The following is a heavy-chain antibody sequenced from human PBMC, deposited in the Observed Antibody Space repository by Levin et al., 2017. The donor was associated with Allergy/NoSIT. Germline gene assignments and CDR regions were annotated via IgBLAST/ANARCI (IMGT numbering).Heavy chain of an antibody. J-gene: IGHJ4*02. Sequence: KTGGSLRLSCKASGYTFTSYGISWVRQAPGQGLEWMGWISAYNGNTNYAQKLQGRVTMTTDTSTSTAYMELRSLRSDDTAVYYCARVKWFGELLFDYWGQGTLVTVSS. D-gene: IGHD3-10*01. V-gene: IGHV1-18*01. CDR1: GYTFTSYG. CDR3: ARVKWFGELLFDY. CDR2: ISAYNGNT.